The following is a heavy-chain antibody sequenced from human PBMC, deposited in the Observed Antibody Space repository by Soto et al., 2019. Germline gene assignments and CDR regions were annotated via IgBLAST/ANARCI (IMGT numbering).Heavy chain of an antibody. CDR2: IFSNDEK. J-gene: IGHJ6*02. CDR3: ARIEVGATNYYYYGMDV. CDR1: GFSLSNATMG. V-gene: IGHV2-26*01. Sequence: FGPRLVTTTQTPQMTCTVSGFSLSNATMGVSWIRQPPGKALKWLVHIFSNDEKSYSTSLKRRLTISKVNSKSKVVLTMTNLDPVDTATYYCARIEVGATNYYYYGMDVWDQGTTVTVSS. D-gene: IGHD1-26*01.